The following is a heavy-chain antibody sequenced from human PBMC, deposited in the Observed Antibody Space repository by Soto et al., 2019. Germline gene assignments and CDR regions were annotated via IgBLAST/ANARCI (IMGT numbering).Heavy chain of an antibody. Sequence: SETLSLTCGVYGGSFSGYQWNWIRQSPGQGLEWIGEINHSGTTKYNPSLESRINLSVDTSKKQFSLKMFSVTAADTAIYYWARGWRFDPWGQGTQVTVSS. CDR2: INHSGTT. CDR3: ARGWRFDP. CDR1: GGSFSGYQ. V-gene: IGHV4-34*01. J-gene: IGHJ5*02.